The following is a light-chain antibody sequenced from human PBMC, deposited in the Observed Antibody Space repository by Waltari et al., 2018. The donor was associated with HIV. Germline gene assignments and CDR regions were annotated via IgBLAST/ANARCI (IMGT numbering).Light chain of an antibody. CDR3: ASFTGDHTLL. J-gene: IGLJ2*01. CDR2: DVE. V-gene: IGLV2-14*03. Sequence: SAVTQPASVSGLPGQSITISCTGYDSDFGLYNFVSWYQQHPDPLPILILYDVESRAAGISHRFDGSMSGHTASLNISGLRAEDEADYYCASFTGDHTLLFGGGTKVTVL. CDR1: DSDFGLYNF.